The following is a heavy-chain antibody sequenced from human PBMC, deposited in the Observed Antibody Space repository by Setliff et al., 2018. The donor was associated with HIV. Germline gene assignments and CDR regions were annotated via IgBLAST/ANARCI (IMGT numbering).Heavy chain of an antibody. V-gene: IGHV4-38-2*02. CDR1: GSFINSDY. CDR3: ARGPPFAF. J-gene: IGHJ4*02. CDR2: IYHTGST. Sequence: KSSETLSLTCTVSGSFINSDYWGWVRQPPGKGLEWIGSIYHTGSTYYNPSLKGRVTISVDTSKNQFSLKLTSVTADDTGIYYCARGPPFAFWGQGLLVTVSS.